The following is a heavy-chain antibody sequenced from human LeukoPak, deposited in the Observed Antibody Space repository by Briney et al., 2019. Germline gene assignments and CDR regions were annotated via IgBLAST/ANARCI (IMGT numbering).Heavy chain of an antibody. CDR2: IYYSGRT. D-gene: IGHD1-7*01. CDR3: AKSRGGTTIYAFDC. V-gene: IGHV4-59*08. CDR1: DSSISTYY. J-gene: IGHJ4*02. Sequence: AETLSLTCAVSDSSISTYYWRWIRQPPGKGLEWLANIYYSGRTTYNPSLTRRITISVDTTNNQFSLKLSSATAEDTDVYYCAKSRGGTTIYAFDCWGRGTLVTVSS.